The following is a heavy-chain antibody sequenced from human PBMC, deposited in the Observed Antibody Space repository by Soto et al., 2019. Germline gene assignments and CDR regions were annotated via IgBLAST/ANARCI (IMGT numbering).Heavy chain of an antibody. CDR2: ISGSGGST. Sequence: GGSQRLSCAASGFTFRSYARSWVRQAPGKGLEWVSAISGSGGSTYYADSVKGRFTISRDNSKNTLYLQMNSLRAEDTAVYYCAKGNSGHDYWGQGTLVTVSS. V-gene: IGHV3-23*01. CDR1: GFTFRSYA. J-gene: IGHJ4*02. CDR3: AKGNSGHDY.